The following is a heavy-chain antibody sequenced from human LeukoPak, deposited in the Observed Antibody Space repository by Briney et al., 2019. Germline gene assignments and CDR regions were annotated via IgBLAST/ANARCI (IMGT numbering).Heavy chain of an antibody. Sequence: GGTLRLSCAASGFTLSSYTMTWVRQAPGKGVEWVSAISTNGGSTYYADSVKGRFTISRDNSKNMLHLQMNSLRAEDTAVYYCAKGRLVVTATDYWGQGTLVTVSS. CDR3: AKGRLVVTATDY. V-gene: IGHV3-23*01. CDR1: GFTLSSYT. D-gene: IGHD2-15*01. CDR2: ISTNGGST. J-gene: IGHJ4*02.